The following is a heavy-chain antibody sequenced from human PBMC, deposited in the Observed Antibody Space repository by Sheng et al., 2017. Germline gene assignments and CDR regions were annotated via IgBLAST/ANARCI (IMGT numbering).Heavy chain of an antibody. CDR1: GFTFSSYG. D-gene: IGHD2-15*01. V-gene: IGHV3-33*01. CDR3: ARDLGRYCSGGSCGVNWFDP. J-gene: IGHJ5*01. CDR2: IWYDGSNK. Sequence: ESGGGVVQPGRSLRLSCAASGFTFSSYGMHWVRQAPGKGLEWVAVIWYDGSNKYYADSVKGRFTISRDNSKNTLYLQMNSLRAEDTAVYYCARDLGRYCSGGSCGVNWFDPWGRGTLVTVSS.